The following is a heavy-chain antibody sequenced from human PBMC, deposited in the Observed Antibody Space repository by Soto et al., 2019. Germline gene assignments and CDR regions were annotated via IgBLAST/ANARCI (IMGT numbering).Heavy chain of an antibody. V-gene: IGHV4-4*02. J-gene: IGHJ6*02. CDR1: GDSITNNHW. CDR3: ASGTHDFWSGYRHYYYCLDV. CDR2: IYHTGIA. D-gene: IGHD3-3*01. Sequence: SETLSLTCTVYGDSITNNHWWSWARQPPGKGPELIGEIYHTGIANYNPSLESRVAFSVDKSRTQVYLSLTSVNAADTAVYYCASGTHDFWSGYRHYYYCLDVWGQGTTVTVSS.